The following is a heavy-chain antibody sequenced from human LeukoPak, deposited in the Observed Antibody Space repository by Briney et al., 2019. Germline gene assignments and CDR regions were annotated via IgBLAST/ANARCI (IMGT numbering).Heavy chain of an antibody. CDR1: GGTFSSYA. CDR3: AGDRGPDQGFDY. D-gene: IGHD3-10*01. Sequence: SVKVSCKASGGTFSSYAISWVRQAPGQGLEWMGGIIPFFGTANYAQMFQGRVTITTDESTSTAYMELSSLRSEDTAVYYCAGDRGPDQGFDYWGQGTLVTVSS. CDR2: IIPFFGTA. J-gene: IGHJ4*02. V-gene: IGHV1-69*05.